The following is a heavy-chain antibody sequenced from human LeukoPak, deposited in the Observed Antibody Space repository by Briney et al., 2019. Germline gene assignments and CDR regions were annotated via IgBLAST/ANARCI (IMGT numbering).Heavy chain of an antibody. CDR3: ARSKAAAGLRFALFDY. V-gene: IGHV4-30-4*01. Sequence: SETLSLTCTVSGGSISSGDYYWSWIRQPPGKGLEWIGYIYYSGSTYYNPSLKSRVTISVDTSKNQFSLKLSSVTAADTAVYYCARSKAAAGLRFALFDYWGQGTLVTVSS. J-gene: IGHJ4*02. D-gene: IGHD6-13*01. CDR2: IYYSGST. CDR1: GGSISSGDYY.